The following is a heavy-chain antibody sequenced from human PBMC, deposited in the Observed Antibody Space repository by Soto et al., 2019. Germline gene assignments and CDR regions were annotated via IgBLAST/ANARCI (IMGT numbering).Heavy chain of an antibody. Sequence: ASVKVSCKASGGTFSSYAISWVRQAPGQGLEWMGGIIPIFGTANYAQKFQGRVTITADESTSTAYMELSSLRSEDTAVYYCARTKGNFWSRNYFDYWGQGTLVTVSS. D-gene: IGHD3-3*01. V-gene: IGHV1-69*13. CDR1: GGTFSSYA. CDR2: IIPIFGTA. J-gene: IGHJ4*02. CDR3: ARTKGNFWSRNYFDY.